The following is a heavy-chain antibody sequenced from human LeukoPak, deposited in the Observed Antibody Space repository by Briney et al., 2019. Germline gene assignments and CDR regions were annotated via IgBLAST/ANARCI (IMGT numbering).Heavy chain of an antibody. CDR3: ARDDGYYYGSGSYRGVDY. CDR1: GFTFSSYS. J-gene: IGHJ4*02. Sequence: GGSLRLSCAASGFTFSSYSMNWVRQAPGKGLEWVSSICRSSSYIYYRDSVKGRFTISRDNAKNLLYLQMNSLRAEDTAVYYCARDDGYYYGSGSYRGVDYWGLGTLVTVSS. V-gene: IGHV3-21*06. D-gene: IGHD3-10*01. CDR2: ICRSSSYI.